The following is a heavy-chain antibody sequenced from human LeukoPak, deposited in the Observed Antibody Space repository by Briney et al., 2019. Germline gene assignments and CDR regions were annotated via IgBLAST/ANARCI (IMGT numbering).Heavy chain of an antibody. D-gene: IGHD3-22*01. J-gene: IGHJ3*02. CDR3: AREGEYDSSGKSDQMAFDI. CDR1: GYTFTSYG. V-gene: IGHV1-18*01. Sequence: ASVKVSCKASGYTFTSYGISWVRQAPGQGLEWMGWISAYNGNTSYAQKFQGRVTMTRDTSTSTVYMELSSLRSEDTAVYYCAREGEYDSSGKSDQMAFDIWGQGTMVTVSS. CDR2: ISAYNGNT.